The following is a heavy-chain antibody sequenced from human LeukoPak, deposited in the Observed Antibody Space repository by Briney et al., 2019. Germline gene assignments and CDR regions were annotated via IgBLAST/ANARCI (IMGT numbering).Heavy chain of an antibody. CDR1: GFTFSSYG. D-gene: IGHD3-9*01. J-gene: IGHJ6*02. CDR2: IRYDGSNK. V-gene: IGHV3-30*02. CDR3: TRDLMDYDVSTGLHHYYMDV. Sequence: GGSLRLSCAASGFTFSSYGMHWVRQAPGKGLEWVAFIRYDGSNKYYADSVKGRFTISRDNSKNTLYLQMNTLRVEDTAVYYCTRDLMDYDVSTGLHHYYMDVWGQGTTVTVSS.